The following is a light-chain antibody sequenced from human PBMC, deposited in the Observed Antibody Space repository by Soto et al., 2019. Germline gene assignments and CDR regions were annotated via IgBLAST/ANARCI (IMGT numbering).Light chain of an antibody. CDR1: SSNIGNNY. CDR2: EDN. V-gene: IGLV1-51*02. CDR3: ATWDSSLSVVV. Sequence: QSVLTQPPSVSAAPGQTVTISCSGSSSNIGNNYVSWYQQPPGTAPNLLIYEDNRRRSGIPDRFPGSKSGTSATLGITGLQTGDEADYYCATWDSSLSVVVFGGGTKLTVL. J-gene: IGLJ2*01.